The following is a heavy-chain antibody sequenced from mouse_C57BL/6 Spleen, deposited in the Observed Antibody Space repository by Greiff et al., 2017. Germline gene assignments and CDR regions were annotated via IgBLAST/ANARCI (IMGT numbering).Heavy chain of an antibody. CDR3: ASLTGTRRGFDY. CDR2: IYPGDGDT. J-gene: IGHJ2*01. V-gene: IGHV1-82*01. Sequence: QVQLQQSGPELVKPGASVKISCKASGYAFSSSWMNWVKQRPGKGLEWIGRIYPGDGDTNYNGKFKGKATLTADKSSSTAYMQLSSLPSEDSAVYFCASLTGTRRGFDYWGQGTTLTVSS. D-gene: IGHD4-1*01. CDR1: GYAFSSSW.